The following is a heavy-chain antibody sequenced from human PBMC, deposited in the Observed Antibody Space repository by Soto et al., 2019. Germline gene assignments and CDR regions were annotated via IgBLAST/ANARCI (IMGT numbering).Heavy chain of an antibody. J-gene: IGHJ6*02. CDR2: IDPSDSYT. CDR1: GYSFTNYW. D-gene: IGHD2-15*01. Sequence: PGESLKISCKASGYSFTNYWIGWVRQMPGKGLEWMGRIDPSDSYTNYSPSFQGHVTISADKSISTAYLQWSSLKASDTAMYYCARHVTEDIVVVVAAKGYYYGMDVWGQGTTVTVSS. CDR3: ARHVTEDIVVVVAAKGYYYGMDV. V-gene: IGHV5-10-1*01.